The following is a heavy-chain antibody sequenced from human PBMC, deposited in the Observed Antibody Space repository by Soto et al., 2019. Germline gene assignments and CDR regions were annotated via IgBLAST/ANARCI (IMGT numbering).Heavy chain of an antibody. CDR2: IRSKANSYAT. J-gene: IGHJ6*02. Sequence: GGSLRLSCAASGFTFSGSAMHWVRQASGKGLEWVGRIRSKANSYATAYAASVKGRFTISRDDSKNTAYLQMNSLKTEDTAVYYCASVTIFGSGPGYYYGMDVWGQGTTVTVSS. CDR1: GFTFSGSA. CDR3: ASVTIFGSGPGYYYGMDV. V-gene: IGHV3-73*01. D-gene: IGHD3-3*01.